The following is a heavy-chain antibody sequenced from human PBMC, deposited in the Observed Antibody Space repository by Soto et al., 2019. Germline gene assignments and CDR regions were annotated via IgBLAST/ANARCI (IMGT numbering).Heavy chain of an antibody. Sequence: SEMLSLTCAVYGGSFSGYYWSWIRQPPGKGLEWIGEINHSGSTNYNPSLKSRVTISVDTSKNQFSLKLSSVTAADTAVYYCASHNHDFWSGYYPHNWFDPWGQGTLVTVSS. CDR2: INHSGST. D-gene: IGHD3-3*01. V-gene: IGHV4-34*01. J-gene: IGHJ5*02. CDR3: ASHNHDFWSGYYPHNWFDP. CDR1: GGSFSGYY.